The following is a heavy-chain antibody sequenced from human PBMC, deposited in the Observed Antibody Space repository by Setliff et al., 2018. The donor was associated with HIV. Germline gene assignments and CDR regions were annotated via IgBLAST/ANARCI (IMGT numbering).Heavy chain of an antibody. CDR1: GFTFIDYD. CDR2: MNPNSSNT. D-gene: IGHD2-8*01. V-gene: IGHV1-8*02. J-gene: IGHJ6*03. Sequence: ASVKVSCKASGFTFIDYDINWVRQAPGQGLEWMGWMNPNSSNTGYAQKFQGRVAMTRNTSINTAYMELSSLRSEDTAVYYCARGRVMVYANRRYYYYMDVWGKGTTVTVSS. CDR3: ARGRVMVYANRRYYYYMDV.